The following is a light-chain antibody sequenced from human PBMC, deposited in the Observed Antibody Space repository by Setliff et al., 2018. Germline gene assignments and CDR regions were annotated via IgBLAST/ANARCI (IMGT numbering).Light chain of an antibody. CDR1: SSNIGAGYD. V-gene: IGLV1-40*01. J-gene: IGLJ1*01. CDR3: QSYDSSLSGYV. CDR2: GNS. Sequence: PGQRVTISCTGSSSNIGAGYDVHWYQQLPGTAPKLLIYGNSNRPSGVPDRFSGSKSGTSASLAITGLQAEDEADYYCQSYDSSLSGYVFGTGTKGTVL.